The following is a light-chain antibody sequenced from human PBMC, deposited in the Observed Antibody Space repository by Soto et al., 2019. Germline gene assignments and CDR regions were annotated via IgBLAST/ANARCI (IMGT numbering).Light chain of an antibody. CDR2: KAS. CDR1: QSVSTW. Sequence: DIQMTQSPSTLSASVGDRVTITCRASQSVSTWLAWYQQKPGKAPHLLIFKASTLESGVPSSFSGSGSGTEFTLTITSLQPEDFATYYCQQYNVHSPWTFGQGTKVEIK. CDR3: QQYNVHSPWT. V-gene: IGKV1-5*03. J-gene: IGKJ1*01.